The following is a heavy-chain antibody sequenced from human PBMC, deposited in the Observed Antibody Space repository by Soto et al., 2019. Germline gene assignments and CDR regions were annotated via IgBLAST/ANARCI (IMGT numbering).Heavy chain of an antibody. V-gene: IGHV3-30*18. CDR3: AKDGAHVLLWFGGLGY. CDR1: GFTFSSYG. J-gene: IGHJ4*02. D-gene: IGHD3-10*01. CDR2: ISYDGSNK. Sequence: QVQLVESGGGVVQPGRSLRLSCAASGFTFSSYGMHWVRQAPGKGLEWVAVISYDGSNKYYADSVKGRFTISRDNSKNTLYLQMNSLRAEDTAVYYCAKDGAHVLLWFGGLGYWGQGTLVTVSS.